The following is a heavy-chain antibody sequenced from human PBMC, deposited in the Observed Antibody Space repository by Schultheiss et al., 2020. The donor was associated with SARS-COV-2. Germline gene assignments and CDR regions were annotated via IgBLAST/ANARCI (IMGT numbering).Heavy chain of an antibody. V-gene: IGHV4-59*01. D-gene: IGHD2-2*01. Sequence: SETLSLTCTVSGGSISSYYWSWIRQPPGKGLEWIGYIYYSGSTNYNPSLKSRVTISVDTSKNQFSLKLSSVTAADTAVYYCARVVPGTSRFYYYYGMDVWGQGTTVTVSS. CDR1: GGSISSYY. CDR3: ARVVPGTSRFYYYYGMDV. J-gene: IGHJ6*02. CDR2: IYYSGST.